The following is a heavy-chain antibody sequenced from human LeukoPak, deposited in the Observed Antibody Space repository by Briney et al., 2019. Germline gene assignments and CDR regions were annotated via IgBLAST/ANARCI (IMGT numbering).Heavy chain of an antibody. Sequence: SETLSLTCAVYGGSFSGYYWSWIRQSPGKGLEWIGEINHSGSTNYNPSLKSRVTKSVDTSKNQFSLKLSSVTAADTAVYYCARNWLTRGGMNVWGKGTTFTVSS. D-gene: IGHD4/OR15-4a*01. CDR1: GGSFSGYY. J-gene: IGHJ6*04. CDR3: ARNWLTRGGMNV. V-gene: IGHV4-34*01. CDR2: INHSGST.